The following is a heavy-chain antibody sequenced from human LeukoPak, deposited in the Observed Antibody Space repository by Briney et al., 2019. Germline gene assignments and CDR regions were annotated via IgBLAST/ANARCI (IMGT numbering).Heavy chain of an antibody. CDR3: ARGSPITIRYFDWLLKYYFDY. J-gene: IGHJ4*02. CDR2: INHSGST. V-gene: IGHV4-34*01. CDR1: GGSFSGYY. D-gene: IGHD3-9*01. Sequence: TSETLSLTCAVYGGSFSGYYWSWIRQPPGKGLEWIGEINHSGSTNYNPSLKSRVTISVDTSKNQFSLKLSSVTAADTAVYYCARGSPITIRYFDWLLKYYFDYWGQGTLVTVSS.